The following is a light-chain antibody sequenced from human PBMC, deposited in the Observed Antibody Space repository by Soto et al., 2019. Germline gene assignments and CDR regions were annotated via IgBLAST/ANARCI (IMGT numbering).Light chain of an antibody. CDR1: SSDVGGYNY. CDR2: EVS. J-gene: IGLJ1*01. Sequence: QSALTQPPSASGSPGQSVTISCTGTSSDVGGYNYVSWYQQHPGKAPKLMIYEVSKRPSGVPDRFSGSKSGNTASLTVSGLHAEDEADYYFRSYAASNHIPVFGTGTKLTVL. CDR3: RSYAASNHIPV. V-gene: IGLV2-8*01.